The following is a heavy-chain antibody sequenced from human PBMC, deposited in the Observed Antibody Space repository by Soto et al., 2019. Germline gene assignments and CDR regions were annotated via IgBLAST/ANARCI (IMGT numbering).Heavy chain of an antibody. V-gene: IGHV2-5*02. J-gene: IGHJ4*02. CDR1: GFSLTTSGVG. CDR2: IYWDDDK. Sequence: QITLNESGPTVVKPAETLTLTCTFSGFSLTTSGVGVCWIRQSPGKAPEWLALIYWDDDKRYSASLKSRLTLTKDTSKNQVVLTMASVDPADTATYYCAHRILRTVFGLVTTTAIYFDFWGQGTPVVVSS. CDR3: AHRILRTVFGLVTTTAIYFDF. D-gene: IGHD3-3*01.